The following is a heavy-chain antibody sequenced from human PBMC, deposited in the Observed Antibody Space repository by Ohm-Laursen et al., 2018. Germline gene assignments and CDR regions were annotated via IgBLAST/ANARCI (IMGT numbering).Heavy chain of an antibody. V-gene: IGHV1-2*02. J-gene: IGHJ4*02. Sequence: ASVKVSCKVSGYTFTGYYMHWVRQAPGQGLEWMGWINPNSGGTNYAQKFQGRVTMTRDTSISTAYMELSRLRSDDTAVYYCARAKMIPVGLDYWGQGTLVTVSS. CDR2: INPNSGGT. CDR1: GYTFTGYY. D-gene: IGHD3-16*01. CDR3: ARAKMIPVGLDY.